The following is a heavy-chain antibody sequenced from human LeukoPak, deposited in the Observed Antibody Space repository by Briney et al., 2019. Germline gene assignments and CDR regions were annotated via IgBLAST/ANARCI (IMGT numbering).Heavy chain of an antibody. D-gene: IGHD3-10*01. J-gene: IGHJ4*02. V-gene: IGHV1-3*03. Sequence: ASVKVSCKSSGYTFISYAMHWVRQAPGQRLEWMGWMNAGNGNTKYSQKFQGRVAITRDTSASTAYMELSSLKSEDMAVYYCAREGSMVRGVGIFGFDYWGQGTLVTVSS. CDR2: MNAGNGNT. CDR1: GYTFISYA. CDR3: AREGSMVRGVGIFGFDY.